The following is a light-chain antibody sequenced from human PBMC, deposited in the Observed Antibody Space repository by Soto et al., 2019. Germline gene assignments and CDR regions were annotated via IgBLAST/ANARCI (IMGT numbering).Light chain of an antibody. V-gene: IGKV3-11*01. CDR3: QQRSDWQYT. CDR2: DAT. J-gene: IGKJ2*01. CDR1: QRLTSY. Sequence: VLTQSPATLSLSPGERATLSCRASQRLTSYLAWYQQKPGQAPRLLIYDATNMVAGVPAMFIGSSSGTDFTLTISTLQPEDFAVYYCQQRSDWQYTFGQGTKVELK.